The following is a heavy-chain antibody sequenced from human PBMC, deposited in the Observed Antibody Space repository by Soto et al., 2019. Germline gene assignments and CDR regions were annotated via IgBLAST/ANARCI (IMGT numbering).Heavy chain of an antibody. V-gene: IGHV3-74*03. Sequence: EVQLVESGGGLVQPGGSLRITCAASGFTFRNHWMHWGRQAPGKGLVWVAHINNDGSGTTYADSVKGRFTISRDNAENTIYLQMNSLRVEDTAEYYCTRDSALSFDCWGQGALVTVSS. CDR3: TRDSALSFDC. CDR1: GFTFRNHW. CDR2: INNDGSGT. J-gene: IGHJ4*02.